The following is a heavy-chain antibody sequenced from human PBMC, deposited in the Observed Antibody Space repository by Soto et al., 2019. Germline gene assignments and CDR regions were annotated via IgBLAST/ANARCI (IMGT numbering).Heavy chain of an antibody. Sequence: QVQLQESGPGLVKPSETLSLTCTVSGGSISTHYWNWLRHSPGKGLEWIGSVYYSGRAKYNPSLKSRVTISVVSSNDQFSLKLSSVTAADTAVYYCARDRYSNGWVDYWCQGILVTVSS. CDR2: VYYSGRA. J-gene: IGHJ4*02. CDR3: ARDRYSNGWVDY. CDR1: GGSISTHY. V-gene: IGHV4-59*11. D-gene: IGHD6-19*01.